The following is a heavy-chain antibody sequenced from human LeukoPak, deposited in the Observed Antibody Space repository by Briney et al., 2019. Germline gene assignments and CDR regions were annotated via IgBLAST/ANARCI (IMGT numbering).Heavy chain of an antibody. CDR1: GGSISSGDYY. V-gene: IGHV4-30-4*08. CDR3: ARLGYDFGTRTFDY. CDR2: IYYSGST. J-gene: IGHJ4*02. D-gene: IGHD3-3*01. Sequence: SETLSLTCTVSGGSISSGDYYWSWIRQPPGKGLEWIGYIYYSGSTYYNPSLKSRVTISVDTSKNQFSLKLSSVTAADTAVYYCARLGYDFGTRTFDYWGQGTLVTVSS.